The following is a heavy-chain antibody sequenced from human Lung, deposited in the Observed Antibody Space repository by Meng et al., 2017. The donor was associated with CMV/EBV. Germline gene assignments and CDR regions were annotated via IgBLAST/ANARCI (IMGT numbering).Heavy chain of an antibody. J-gene: IGHJ6*01. CDR2: MNPNSGNT. CDR3: ARTRIKVEPDGRKIKYYNYGMDV. CDR1: GYTFTTYD. D-gene: IGHD1-14*01. V-gene: IGHV1-8*01. Sequence: ASVKVSXKASGYTFTTYDINWVRQATGQGLEWMGWMNPNSGNTGYAQKFQGRVTLTRVTSISTAYMELSSLTSDDTAVYYCARTRIKVEPDGRKIKYYNYGMDVWGQGNXVNGYS.